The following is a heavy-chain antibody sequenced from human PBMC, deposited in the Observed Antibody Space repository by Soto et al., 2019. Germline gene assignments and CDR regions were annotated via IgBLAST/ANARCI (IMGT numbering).Heavy chain of an antibody. CDR1: GESFSGYY. J-gene: IGHJ5*02. Sequence: SETLSLTCAVCGESFSGYYWSGIRQPPGKGLEWIGEINHSGSTNYNPSLKSRVTISVDTSKNQFSLKLSSVTAADTAVYYCARGRAVDWFDPWGQGTLVTVSS. CDR2: INHSGST. D-gene: IGHD2-15*01. CDR3: ARGRAVDWFDP. V-gene: IGHV4-34*01.